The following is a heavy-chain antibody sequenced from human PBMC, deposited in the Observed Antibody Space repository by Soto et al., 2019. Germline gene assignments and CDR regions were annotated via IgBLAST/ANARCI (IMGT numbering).Heavy chain of an antibody. CDR1: GGTFSSYA. V-gene: IGHV1-69*01. D-gene: IGHD3-22*01. CDR3: ARGNPLDSSGYYLFSWYYFDY. Sequence: QVQLVQSGAEVKKPGSSVKVSCKASGGTFSSYAISWVRQAPGQGLEWMGGSIPIFGTANYAQKFQGRVTITADESTCTAYMELSSLRSEDTAVYYCARGNPLDSSGYYLFSWYYFDYWGQGTLVTVSS. J-gene: IGHJ4*02. CDR2: SIPIFGTA.